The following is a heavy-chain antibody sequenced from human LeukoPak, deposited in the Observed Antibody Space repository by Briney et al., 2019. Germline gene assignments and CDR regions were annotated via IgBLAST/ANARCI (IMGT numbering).Heavy chain of an antibody. V-gene: IGHV3-48*03. CDR1: GLTFSSYE. CDR3: ATIRRYYYDSSGYLDY. J-gene: IGHJ4*02. CDR2: ISSSGSTI. Sequence: GGSLRLSCAASGLTFSSYEMSWVSQATGKGLEWVSYISSSGSTIYYADSVKGRFTISRDNAKNSLYLQMNSLRAEDTAVYYCATIRRYYYDSSGYLDYWGQGTLVTVSS. D-gene: IGHD3-22*01.